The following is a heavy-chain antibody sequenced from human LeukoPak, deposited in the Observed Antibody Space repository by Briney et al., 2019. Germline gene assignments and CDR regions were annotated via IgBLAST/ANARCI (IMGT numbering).Heavy chain of an antibody. CDR1: GFTFTTYW. Sequence: GGSLRHSCAASGFTFTTYWMHWVRQAPGKGLVWVSHINSDGSITSYADSVKGRFTISRDNAKNTLYLQMNSLRAEDTAVYYCARDAVDTANAVWGQGTTVTVSS. D-gene: IGHD5-18*01. CDR2: INSDGSIT. V-gene: IGHV3-74*01. J-gene: IGHJ6*02. CDR3: ARDAVDTANAV.